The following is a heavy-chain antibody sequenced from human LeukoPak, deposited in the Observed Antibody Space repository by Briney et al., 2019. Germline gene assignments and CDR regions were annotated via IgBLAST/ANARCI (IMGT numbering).Heavy chain of an antibody. CDR3: ARVGVEMATIYAFDI. CDR2: INPNSGGT. D-gene: IGHD5-24*01. J-gene: IGHJ3*02. CDR1: GYTFTGYY. V-gene: IGHV1-2*02. Sequence: GASAKVSCKASGYTFTGYYMHWVRQAPGQGLEWMGWINPNSGGTNYAQKFQGRVTMTRDTSISTAYMELSRLRSDDTAVYYCARVGVEMATIYAFDIWGQGTMVTVSS.